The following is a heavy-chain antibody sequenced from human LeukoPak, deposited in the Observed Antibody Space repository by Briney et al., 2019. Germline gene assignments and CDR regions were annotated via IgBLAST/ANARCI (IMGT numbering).Heavy chain of an antibody. J-gene: IGHJ4*02. Sequence: ASVKVSCKASGYTFTAYYMHWVRQAPGQGLEWMGWISAYNGNTNYAQKLQGRVTMTTDTSTSTAYMELRSLRSDDTAVYYCARGPAYCGGDCYFDYWGQGTLVTVSS. CDR1: GYTFTAYY. CDR2: ISAYNGNT. D-gene: IGHD2-21*02. CDR3: ARGPAYCGGDCYFDY. V-gene: IGHV1-18*04.